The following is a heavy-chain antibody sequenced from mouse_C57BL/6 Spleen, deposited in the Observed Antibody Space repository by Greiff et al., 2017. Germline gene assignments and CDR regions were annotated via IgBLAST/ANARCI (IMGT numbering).Heavy chain of an antibody. D-gene: IGHD1-1*01. V-gene: IGHV1-9*01. CDR2: ILPGSGST. CDR1: GYTFTGYW. CDR3: AIVFPTTVVATRAMDY. J-gene: IGHJ4*01. Sequence: QVQLQQSGAELMKPGASVKLSCKATGYTFTGYWIEWVKQRPGHGLEWIGEILPGSGSTNYNEKFKGKATFTADTSSNTAYMQLSSLTTEDSAIYYCAIVFPTTVVATRAMDYWGQGTSVTVSS.